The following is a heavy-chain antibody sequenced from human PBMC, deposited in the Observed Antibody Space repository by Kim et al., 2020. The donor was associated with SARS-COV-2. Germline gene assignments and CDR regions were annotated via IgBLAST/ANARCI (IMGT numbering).Heavy chain of an antibody. J-gene: IGHJ6*02. CDR3: ARDLIVATIDAYYYGMDV. V-gene: IGHV1-69*13. CDR1: GGTFSSYA. Sequence: SVKVSCKASGGTFSSYAISWVRQAPGQGLEWMGGIIPIFGTANYAQKFQGRVTITADESTSTAYMELSSLRSEDTAVYYCARDLIVATIDAYYYGMDVWGQGTTVTVSS. D-gene: IGHD5-12*01. CDR2: IIPIFGTA.